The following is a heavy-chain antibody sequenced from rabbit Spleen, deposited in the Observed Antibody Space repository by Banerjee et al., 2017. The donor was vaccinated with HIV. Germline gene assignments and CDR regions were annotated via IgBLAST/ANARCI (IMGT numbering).Heavy chain of an antibody. CDR1: GVSFSGDSFSGDSY. V-gene: IGHV1S40*01. D-gene: IGHD6-1*01. J-gene: IGHJ4*01. CDR3: ARGEHFSVGFSAFAIYLDL. Sequence: QSLEESGGDLVKPGASLTLTCIASGVSFSGDSFSGDSYMCWVRQAPGKGLEWIVCIDTGSSGFTYFASWAKGRFTISKTSSTTVTLQMTSLTAADTATYFCARGEHFSVGFSAFAIYLDLWGPGTLVTVS. CDR2: IDTGSSGFT.